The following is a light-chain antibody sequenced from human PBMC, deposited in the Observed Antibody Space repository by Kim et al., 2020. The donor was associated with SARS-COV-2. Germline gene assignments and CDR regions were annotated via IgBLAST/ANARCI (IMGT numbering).Light chain of an antibody. V-gene: IGLV3-19*01. CDR3: NSRDRSGYRCV. Sequence: SSELTQDPDVSVALGQSVRITCQGDCLRSYSASWYQQRPGQAPVFVMYGNNNRPSGIPDRFSGSSSGNTASLTITGAQAEDEADYYCNSRDRSGYRCVFGTGTKVTVL. J-gene: IGLJ1*01. CDR1: CLRSYS. CDR2: GNN.